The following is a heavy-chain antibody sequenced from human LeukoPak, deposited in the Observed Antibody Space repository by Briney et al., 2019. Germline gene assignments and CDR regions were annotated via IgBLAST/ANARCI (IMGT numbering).Heavy chain of an antibody. CDR3: ARVIRFGGFDP. V-gene: IGHV3-11*01. J-gene: IGHJ5*02. CDR1: VFTFCDYY. Sequence: PGGSLRLSCAASVFTFCDYYMSWIRQAPGEGLEWVSYIVSSGSPIYYADSVKGRFTISRDNAKNSLYLQMNSLRAEDTAVYYCARVIRFGGFDPWGQGTLVTVSS. D-gene: IGHD3-10*01. CDR2: IVSSGSPI.